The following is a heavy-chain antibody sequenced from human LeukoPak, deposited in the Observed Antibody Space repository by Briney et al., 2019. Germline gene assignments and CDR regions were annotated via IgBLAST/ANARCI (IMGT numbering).Heavy chain of an antibody. CDR1: GFTFSSYE. Sequence: PGGSLRLSCAASGFTFSSYEMNWVRQAPGKGLEWVSYISSSGSPIYYADSVKGRLTISRDNAKNSLYLQMNSLRAEDTAVYYCARGYSSGYYAPFFDYWGQGTLVTVSS. CDR3: ARGYSSGYYAPFFDY. J-gene: IGHJ4*02. V-gene: IGHV3-48*03. D-gene: IGHD3-22*01. CDR2: ISSSGSPI.